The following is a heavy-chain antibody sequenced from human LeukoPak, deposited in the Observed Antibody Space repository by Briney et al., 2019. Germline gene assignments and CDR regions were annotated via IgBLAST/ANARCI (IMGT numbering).Heavy chain of an antibody. J-gene: IGHJ3*02. D-gene: IGHD3-10*01. CDR2: ISSSSSNI. V-gene: IGHV3-48*03. Sequence: GGSLRLSCAASGFTFSSYELYWVRQAPGKGLEWISYISSSSSNIKYADSVRGRFTISRADARESLFLQMNSLRAEDTAIYYCGASRQFVGAFDIWGQGTLVTVSS. CDR1: GFTFSSYE. CDR3: GASRQFVGAFDI.